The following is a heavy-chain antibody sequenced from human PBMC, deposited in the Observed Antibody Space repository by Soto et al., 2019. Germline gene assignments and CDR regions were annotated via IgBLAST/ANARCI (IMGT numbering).Heavy chain of an antibody. J-gene: IGHJ4*02. D-gene: IGHD4-17*01. CDR1: GFTFSSYA. V-gene: IGHV3-23*01. CDR2: ISGSGGST. Sequence: GGSLRLSCAASGFTFSSYAMSWVRQAPGKGLEWVSAISGSGGSTYYADSVKGRFTISRDNSKNTLYLQMNSLRAEDTAVYYCVKVGAHDYGVKTGPFDYWGQGALVTVSS. CDR3: VKVGAHDYGVKTGPFDY.